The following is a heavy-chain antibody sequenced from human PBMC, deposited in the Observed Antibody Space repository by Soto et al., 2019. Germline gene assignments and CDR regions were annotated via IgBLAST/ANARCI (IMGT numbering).Heavy chain of an antibody. CDR2: FDPEDGET. CDR1: GYTLTELS. D-gene: IGHD5-12*01. V-gene: IGHV1-24*01. Sequence: ASVKVSCKVSGYTLTELSMHWVRQAPGKGLEWMGGFDPEDGETIYAQKFQGRVTMTEDTSTDTAYMELSSLRSEDTAVYYCATDYSGYDQYYMDVWGKGTTVTVSS. CDR3: ATDYSGYDQYYMDV. J-gene: IGHJ6*03.